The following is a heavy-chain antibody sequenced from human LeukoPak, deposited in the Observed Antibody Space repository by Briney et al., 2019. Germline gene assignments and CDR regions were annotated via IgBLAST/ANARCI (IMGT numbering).Heavy chain of an antibody. CDR1: GYTFTSYG. D-gene: IGHD6-19*01. CDR3: ARAVIPVAVKPAFDY. Sequence: ASVKVSCKASGYTFTSYGFSWVRQAPGQGLEWMGWISPYNGNTNYAQKFQGRVTMTSDTSTSTTYMELRSLRSDDTAVYYCARAVIPVAVKPAFDYWGQGTLVTVS. CDR2: ISPYNGNT. J-gene: IGHJ4*02. V-gene: IGHV1-18*01.